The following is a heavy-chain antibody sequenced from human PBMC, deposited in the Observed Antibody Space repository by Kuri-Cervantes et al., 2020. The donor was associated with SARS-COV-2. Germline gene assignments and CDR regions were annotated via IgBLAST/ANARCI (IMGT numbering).Heavy chain of an antibody. CDR2: ISWDGGST. D-gene: IGHD2-15*01. J-gene: IGHJ2*01. CDR3: ARRSVVAAPNWYFDL. Sequence: LSLTCAASGFTFDDYAMHWVRQAPGKGLEWVSLISWDGGSTYYADSVKGRFTISGDNSKNSLYLQMNSLRAEDTAVYYCARRSVVAAPNWYFDLWGRGTLVTVSS. CDR1: GFTFDDYA. V-gene: IGHV3-43D*03.